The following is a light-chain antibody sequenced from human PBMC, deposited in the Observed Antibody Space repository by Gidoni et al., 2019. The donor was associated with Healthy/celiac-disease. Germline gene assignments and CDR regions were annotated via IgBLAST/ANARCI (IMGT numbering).Light chain of an antibody. Sequence: QSALTHPASVSGSPGQSITISCTGTSSDVGGYNYVSWYQQHPGKAPKLMIYEFSNRPSGVSNRFSGSKSGNTASLTISGLQAEDEADYYCSSYTSSSTPYVFGTVTKVTVL. CDR1: SSDVGGYNY. CDR2: EFS. CDR3: SSYTSSSTPYV. V-gene: IGLV2-14*01. J-gene: IGLJ1*01.